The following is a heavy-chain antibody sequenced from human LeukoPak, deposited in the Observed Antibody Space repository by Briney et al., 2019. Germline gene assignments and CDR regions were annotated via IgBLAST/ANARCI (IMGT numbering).Heavy chain of an antibody. D-gene: IGHD3-22*01. CDR3: ASRSSGYHPLYYYYMDV. CDR1: GFTFSSYS. CDR2: ISSSSSYT. Sequence: PGGSLRLSCAASGFTFSSYSMNWVRQAPGKGLEWVSSISSSSSYTYYADSVKGRFTISRDNAKNSLYLQMNSLRAEDTAVYYCASRSSGYHPLYYYYMDVWGKGTTVTVSS. V-gene: IGHV3-21*01. J-gene: IGHJ6*03.